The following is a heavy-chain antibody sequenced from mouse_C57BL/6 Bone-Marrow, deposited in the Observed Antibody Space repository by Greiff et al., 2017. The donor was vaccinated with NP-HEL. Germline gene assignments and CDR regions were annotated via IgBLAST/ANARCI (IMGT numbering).Heavy chain of an antibody. CDR1: GFTFSSYG. Sequence: DVMLVESGGDLVKPGGSLKLSCAASGFTFSSYGMSWVRQTPDKRLEWVATISSGGSYTYYPDSVKGRFTISRDNAKNTLYLQMSSLKSEDTAMYYCARQGDYYPFDYWGQGTTLTVSS. V-gene: IGHV5-6*02. D-gene: IGHD2-1*01. J-gene: IGHJ2*01. CDR2: ISSGGSYT. CDR3: ARQGDYYPFDY.